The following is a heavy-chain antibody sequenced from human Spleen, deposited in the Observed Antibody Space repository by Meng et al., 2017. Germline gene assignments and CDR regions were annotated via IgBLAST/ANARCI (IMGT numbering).Heavy chain of an antibody. J-gene: IGHJ4*02. CDR1: GFPFTAYY. D-gene: IGHD4-17*01. V-gene: IGHV7-4-1*01. CDR2: INTNTGTP. CDR3: ASGNGLDYGDYPFDY. Sequence: ASVKVSCKASGFPFTAYYMHWVRQAPGQGLQWMGWINTNTGTPTYAQGFTGRFVFSLDTSVSTAYLQIGSLKAEDTAVYYCASGNGLDYGDYPFDYWGQGTLVTVSS.